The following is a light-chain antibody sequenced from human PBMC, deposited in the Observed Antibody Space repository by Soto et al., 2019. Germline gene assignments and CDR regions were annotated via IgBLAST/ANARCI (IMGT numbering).Light chain of an antibody. CDR3: QQYNKWPLT. Sequence: EIVITESPATLSVSPGERVSLSCRASQSVNSKLAWYQQKPGQAPRLLIYGASTRATGIPARFSGSGSGSDFTLTISSLQSEDFAVYYCQQYNKWPLTFGPGTKVDIK. CDR1: QSVNSK. V-gene: IGKV3-15*01. CDR2: GAS. J-gene: IGKJ3*01.